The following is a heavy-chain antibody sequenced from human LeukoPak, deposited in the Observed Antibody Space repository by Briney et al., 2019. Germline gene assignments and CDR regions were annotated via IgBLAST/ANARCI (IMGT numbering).Heavy chain of an antibody. CDR1: GFTFSSYA. Sequence: PGRSLRLSCAASGFTFSSYAMHWVRQAPGKGLEWVAVISYDGSNKYYADSVKGRFTISRDNSKNTLYLQMNSLRAEDTAVYYCARGTGYSYGYEPDYRGQGTLVTVSS. J-gene: IGHJ4*02. V-gene: IGHV3-30-3*01. CDR2: ISYDGSNK. CDR3: ARGTGYSYGYEPDY. D-gene: IGHD5-18*01.